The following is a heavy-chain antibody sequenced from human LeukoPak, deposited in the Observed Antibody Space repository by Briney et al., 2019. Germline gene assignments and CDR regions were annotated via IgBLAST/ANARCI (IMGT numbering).Heavy chain of an antibody. V-gene: IGHV3-23*01. Sequence: AGGSLRLSCAASGFTFSSYAMSWVRQAPGKGLEWVAGISGSGGSTKYADSVKGRFTISRDNPKNTLYLQMTSLRAEDTAVYFCAKRGVVIRVILVGFHKEAYYFDSWGQGALVTVSS. J-gene: IGHJ4*02. CDR2: ISGSGGST. CDR3: AKRGVVIRVILVGFHKEAYYFDS. D-gene: IGHD3-22*01. CDR1: GFTFSSYA.